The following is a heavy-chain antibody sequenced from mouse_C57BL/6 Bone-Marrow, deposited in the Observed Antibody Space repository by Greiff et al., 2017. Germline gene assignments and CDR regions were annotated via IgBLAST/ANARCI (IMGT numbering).Heavy chain of an antibody. CDR3: ARWGVTTPYYFDY. CDR1: GYTFTSYW. J-gene: IGHJ2*01. D-gene: IGHD2-2*01. Sequence: QVQLQQPGAELVKPGASVKLSCKASGYTFTSYWMHWVKQRPGQGLEWIGMIQPNSGSTNYNEKFKSKATLTVDKSSSTAYMQLRSLTSEDSAVYYCARWGVTTPYYFDYWGQGTTLTGSS. CDR2: IQPNSGST. V-gene: IGHV1-64*01.